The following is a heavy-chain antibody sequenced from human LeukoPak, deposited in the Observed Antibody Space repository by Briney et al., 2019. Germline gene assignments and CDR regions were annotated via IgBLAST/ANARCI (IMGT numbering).Heavy chain of an antibody. D-gene: IGHD3-22*01. CDR3: ARVHYDSSGYYSNWLDP. V-gene: IGHV1-46*01. Sequence: GASVKVSCKASGYTFTSYYMHWVRQAPGQGLEWMGIINPSGGSTSYAQKFQGRVTMTRDTSTSTVYMELSSLRSEDTAVYYCARVHYDSSGYYSNWLDPWGQGTLVTVSS. CDR1: GYTFTSYY. CDR2: INPSGGST. J-gene: IGHJ5*02.